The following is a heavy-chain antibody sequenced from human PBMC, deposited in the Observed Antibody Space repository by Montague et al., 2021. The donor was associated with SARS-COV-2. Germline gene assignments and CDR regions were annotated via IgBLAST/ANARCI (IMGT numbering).Heavy chain of an antibody. CDR2: INHSGST. CDR1: GGSFSGYY. D-gene: IGHD3-22*01. Sequence: SETLSLTCAVYGGSFSGYYWSWVRQAPGKGLEWIGEINHSGSTHYNPSLKSRVSTSVDTSKNQFSLKMSSVTAADTAVFYCARSRQEFTTIAVIITGGMHYFDSWGRGTLVTVSS. V-gene: IGHV4-34*01. J-gene: IGHJ4*02. CDR3: ARSRQEFTTIAVIITGGMHYFDS.